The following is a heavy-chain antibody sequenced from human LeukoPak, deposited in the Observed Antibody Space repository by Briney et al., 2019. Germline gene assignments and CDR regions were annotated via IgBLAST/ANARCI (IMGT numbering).Heavy chain of an antibody. CDR3: ARDLKIWYNWPPGGSTDAFDI. J-gene: IGHJ3*02. CDR2: INPNSGGT. V-gene: IGHV1-2*02. Sequence: PGASVKVSCKASGYTFTGYYMHWVRQAPGQGLEWMGWINPNSGGTNYAQKFQGRVTMTRDTSISTAYMELSRLRSDDTAVYYCARDLKIWYNWPPGGSTDAFDIWGQGTMVTVSS. CDR1: GYTFTGYY. D-gene: IGHD1-1*01.